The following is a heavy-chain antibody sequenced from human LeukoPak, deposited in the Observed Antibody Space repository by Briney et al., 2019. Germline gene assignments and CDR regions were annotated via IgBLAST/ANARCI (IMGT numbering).Heavy chain of an antibody. V-gene: IGHV3-66*02. D-gene: IGHD5-18*01. J-gene: IGHJ4*02. Sequence: GGSLRLSCAASGFTVSSNYMSWVRQAPGKGLEWVSVIYSGGSTYYADSVKGRFTISRDNSKNTLYLQMNSLRAEDTAVYYCARAAVDTAMGPDYWGQGTLVTASS. CDR1: GFTVSSNY. CDR3: ARAAVDTAMGPDY. CDR2: IYSGGST.